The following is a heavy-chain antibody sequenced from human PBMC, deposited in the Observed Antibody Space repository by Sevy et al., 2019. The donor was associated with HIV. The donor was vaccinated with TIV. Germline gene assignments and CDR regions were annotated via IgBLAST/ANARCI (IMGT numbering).Heavy chain of an antibody. D-gene: IGHD4-17*01. J-gene: IGHJ5*02. CDR1: GFPFSSYA. V-gene: IGHV3-23*01. Sequence: GGSLRLSCAASGFPFSSYAMSWVRQAPGKGLEWVSTISGSGGSAYYADSVKGRFTISRDNSKNTLFLQMHSLRAEDTVVYYCAKGLRGTTTNNWFDPWGQGTLVTVSS. CDR2: ISGSGGSA. CDR3: AKGLRGTTTNNWFDP.